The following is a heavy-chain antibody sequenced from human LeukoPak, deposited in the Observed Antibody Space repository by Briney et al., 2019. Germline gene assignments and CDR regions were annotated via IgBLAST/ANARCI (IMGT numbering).Heavy chain of an antibody. J-gene: IGHJ6*02. CDR2: ISAYNGNT. V-gene: IGHV1-18*01. Sequence: SVKVSCKAPGYTFTSYGISWVRQAPGQGLEWMGWISAYNGNTNYAQKLQGRVTMTTDTSTSTAYMELRSLRSDDTAVYYCARDPPRGKYYYGMDVWGQGTTVTVSS. D-gene: IGHD3-16*01. CDR3: ARDPPRGKYYYGMDV. CDR1: GYTFTSYG.